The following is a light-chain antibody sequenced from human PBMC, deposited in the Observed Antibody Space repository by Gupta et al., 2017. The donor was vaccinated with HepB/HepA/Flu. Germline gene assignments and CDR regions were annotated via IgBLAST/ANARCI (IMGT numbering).Light chain of an antibody. CDR3: QQYYSTPRT. V-gene: IGKV4-1*01. Sequence: DIVMTQSPVSLAVSLGESATINCKSSQSVLYSSNNKNYLAWYQQKPGQPPKLLIYWASTRESGVPDRFSGSGSGTDFTLTISSLQAEDVAVYYCQQYYSTPRTFGQGTKLEIK. CDR2: WAS. CDR1: QSVLYSSNNKNY. J-gene: IGKJ2*02.